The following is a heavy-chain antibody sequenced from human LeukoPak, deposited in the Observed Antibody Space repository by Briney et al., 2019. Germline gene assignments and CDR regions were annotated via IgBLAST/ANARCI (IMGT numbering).Heavy chain of an antibody. CDR3: ARDVAPTMITFGGVISLGFDY. CDR2: ISAYNGNT. J-gene: IGHJ4*02. V-gene: IGHV1-18*01. D-gene: IGHD3-16*02. CDR1: GYTFTSYG. Sequence: ASVKVSCKASGYTFTSYGISWVRQAPGQGLEWMGWISAYNGNTNYAQKLQGRVTMTTDTSTSTAYMELRSLRSDDTAVYYCARDVAPTMITFGGVISLGFDYWGQGTLATVSS.